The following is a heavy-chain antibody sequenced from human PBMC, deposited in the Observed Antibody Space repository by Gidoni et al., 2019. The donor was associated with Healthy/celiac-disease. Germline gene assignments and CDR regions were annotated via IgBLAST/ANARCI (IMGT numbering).Heavy chain of an antibody. CDR3: AKDLDYSSSSDYYYGMDV. CDR1: GFTFSSYA. V-gene: IGHV3-23*01. D-gene: IGHD6-6*01. J-gene: IGHJ6*02. Sequence: EVQLLESGGGLVQPGGSLRLSCAASGFTFSSYAMSWVRQAPGKGLEWVSAISGSGGSTYYADSVKGRFTISRDNSKNTLYLQMNSLRAEDTAVYYCAKDLDYSSSSDYYYGMDVWGQGTTVTVSS. CDR2: ISGSGGST.